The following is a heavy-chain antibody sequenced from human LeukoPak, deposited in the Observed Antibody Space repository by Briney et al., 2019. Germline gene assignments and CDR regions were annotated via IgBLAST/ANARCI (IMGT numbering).Heavy chain of an antibody. CDR2: INTNTGNP. Sequence: ASVKVSCKASGYTFSSYALNWVRQAPGQGLEWMGWINTNTGNPTYAQALTGRFVFSLDTSVSTAYLQISSLKAEDTAVYYCARTDARGSSWDFDYWGQGTLVTVSS. CDR1: GYTFSSYA. CDR3: ARTDARGSSWDFDY. J-gene: IGHJ4*02. D-gene: IGHD6-13*01. V-gene: IGHV7-4-1*02.